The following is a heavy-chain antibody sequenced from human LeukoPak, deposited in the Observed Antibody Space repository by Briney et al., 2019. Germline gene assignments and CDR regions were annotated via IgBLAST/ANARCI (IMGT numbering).Heavy chain of an antibody. V-gene: IGHV4-34*01. CDR3: ARDPYYDILTGYLIRGAFDI. CDR2: INHSGST. Sequence: TSETLSLTCAVYGGSFSGYYWSWIRQPPGKGLEWIGEINHSGSTDYNPSLKSRVTMSVDTSKNQFSLKLNSVTAADTAVYYCARDPYYDILTGYLIRGAFDIWGLGTMVTASS. D-gene: IGHD3-9*01. J-gene: IGHJ3*02. CDR1: GGSFSGYY.